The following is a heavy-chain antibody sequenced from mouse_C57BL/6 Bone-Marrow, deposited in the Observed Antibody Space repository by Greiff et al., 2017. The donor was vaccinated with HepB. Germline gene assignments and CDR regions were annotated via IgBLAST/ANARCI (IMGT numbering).Heavy chain of an antibody. D-gene: IGHD2-5*01. CDR2: IYPRSGNT. J-gene: IGHJ4*01. V-gene: IGHV1-81*01. CDR3: ARIYSNYPYYAMDY. Sequence: VQLQQSGAELARPGASVKLSCKASGYTFTSYGISWVKQRTGQGLEWIGEIYPRSGNTYYNEKFKGKATLTADKSSSTAYMELRSLTSEDSAVYFCARIYSNYPYYAMDYWGQGTSVTVSS. CDR1: GYTFTSYG.